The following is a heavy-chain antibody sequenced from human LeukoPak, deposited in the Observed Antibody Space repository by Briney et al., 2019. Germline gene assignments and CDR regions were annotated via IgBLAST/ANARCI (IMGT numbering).Heavy chain of an antibody. CDR2: IYYSGST. CDR1: GGSISSSSYY. CDR3: ASNFPYDSSGYYEDY. D-gene: IGHD3-22*01. J-gene: IGHJ4*02. V-gene: IGHV4-39*01. Sequence: SETLSPTCTVSGGSISSSSYYWGWIRQPPGKGLEWIGSIYYSGSTYYNPSLKSRVTISVDTSKNQFSLKLSSVTAVDTAVYYCASNFPYDSSGYYEDYWGQGTLVTVSS.